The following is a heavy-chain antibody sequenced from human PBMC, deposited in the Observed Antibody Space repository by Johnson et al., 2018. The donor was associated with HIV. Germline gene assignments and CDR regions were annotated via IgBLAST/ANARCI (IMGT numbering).Heavy chain of an antibody. V-gene: IGHV3-23*04. CDR2: ISGSGGST. Sequence: VQLVESGGGLVQPGGSLRLSCAASGFTFSSYVLSWVRQAPGKGLAWVSSISGSGGSTYYADSVKGRFTISRDNSKNTLYLQMNSLRAEDTAIYYCARDLTFYNFWGCSWGDAFDIWGQGTMVTVSS. CDR1: GFTFSSYV. D-gene: IGHD3-3*01. J-gene: IGHJ3*02. CDR3: ARDLTFYNFWGCSWGDAFDI.